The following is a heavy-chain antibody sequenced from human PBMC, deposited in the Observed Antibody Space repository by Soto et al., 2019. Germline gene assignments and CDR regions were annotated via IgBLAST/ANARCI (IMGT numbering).Heavy chain of an antibody. CDR3: AKVLYAPLGGYYGMDV. D-gene: IGHD2-15*01. CDR2: ISGSGGST. J-gene: IGHJ6*02. V-gene: IGHV3-23*01. CDR1: GFTFSSYA. Sequence: GGSLRLSCAASGFTFSSYAMSWVRQAPGKGLEWVSAISGSGGSTYYADSVKGRFTISRDNSKNTLYLQMNSLRAEDTAVYYCAKVLYAPLGGYYGMDVWGQGTTVTVSS.